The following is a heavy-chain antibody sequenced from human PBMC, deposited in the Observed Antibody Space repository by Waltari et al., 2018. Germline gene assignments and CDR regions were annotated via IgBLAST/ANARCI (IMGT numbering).Heavy chain of an antibody. J-gene: IGHJ6*03. CDR2: IYYSGST. CDR3: ARVYPIAAHYAYYYYYMDV. Sequence: QLQLQESGPGLVKPSETLSLTCTVSGGSISSSSYYWGWIRQPPGKGLEWIGSIYYSGSTYYNPSLKSRVTICVDTSKNRFSLKLSSVTAADTAVYYCARVYPIAAHYAYYYYYMDVWGKGTTVTVSS. V-gene: IGHV4-39*01. D-gene: IGHD6-6*01. CDR1: GGSISSSSYY.